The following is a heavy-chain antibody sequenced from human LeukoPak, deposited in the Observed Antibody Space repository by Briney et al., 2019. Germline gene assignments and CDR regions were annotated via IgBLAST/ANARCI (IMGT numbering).Heavy chain of an antibody. CDR3: ATGGSNWNYQYYFEY. D-gene: IGHD1-7*01. J-gene: IGHJ4*02. Sequence: ASLRVSCKTSGYTFTNYGINWVRQAPGQGLEWMGWISPYNGKTEFAQKFQGRVTMTTDTSTTTVYMELRSLRSDDTAVYYCATGGSNWNYQYYFEYWGQGTLVTVSS. CDR2: ISPYNGKT. V-gene: IGHV1-18*01. CDR1: GYTFTNYG.